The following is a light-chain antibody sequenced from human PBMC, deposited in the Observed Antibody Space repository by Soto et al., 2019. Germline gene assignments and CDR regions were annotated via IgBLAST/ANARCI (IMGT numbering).Light chain of an antibody. CDR3: QQCGSPPFT. CDR1: QAISSSC. J-gene: IGKJ3*01. V-gene: IGKV3-20*01. Sequence: EIVLTQSPGTLSLSPGERATFSCRASQAISSSCLVWYKVKSGRAPRVLIHSASISATDIPDRFCGGGSGTNFSLTISRVQREDFAVYYCQQCGSPPFTFGPGTKVDIK. CDR2: SAS.